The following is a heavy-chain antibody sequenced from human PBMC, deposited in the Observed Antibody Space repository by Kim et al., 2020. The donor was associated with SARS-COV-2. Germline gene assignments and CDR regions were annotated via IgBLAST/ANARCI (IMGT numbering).Heavy chain of an antibody. Sequence: HPSLRSRVTLSVDTSQNQYSLKLGSVAAADTAVYYCARRQGILNWFDPWGQGTLVTVSS. V-gene: IGHV4-39*01. CDR3: ARRQGILNWFDP. D-gene: IGHD6-13*01. J-gene: IGHJ5*02.